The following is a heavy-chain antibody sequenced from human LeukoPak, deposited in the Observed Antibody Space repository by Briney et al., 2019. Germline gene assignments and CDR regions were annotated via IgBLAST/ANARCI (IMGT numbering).Heavy chain of an antibody. CDR1: GGSISSYY. V-gene: IGHV4-59*01. CDR2: IYYSGST. D-gene: IGHD5-18*01. Sequence: PSETLSLTCTVSGGSISSYYWSWIRQPPGKGLEWIGYIYYSGSTSYNPSLKSRVTISVDTSKNQFSLKLSSVTAADTAVYYCARGGGKEYSYGSYYFDYWGQGTLVTVSS. J-gene: IGHJ4*02. CDR3: ARGGGKEYSYGSYYFDY.